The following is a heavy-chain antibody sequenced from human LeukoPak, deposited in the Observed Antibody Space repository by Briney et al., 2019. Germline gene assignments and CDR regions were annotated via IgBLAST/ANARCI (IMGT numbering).Heavy chain of an antibody. CDR3: AKDLAPVLVVPAAHPPDEDFQH. CDR2: ISYDGSNK. CDR1: GFTFSSYA. Sequence: PGRSLRLSCAASGFTFSSYAMHWVRQAPGKGLEWVAVISYDGSNKYYADSVKGRFTISRDNSKNTLYLQMNSLRAEDTAVYYCAKDLAPVLVVPAAHPPDEDFQHWGQGTLVTVSS. J-gene: IGHJ1*01. D-gene: IGHD2-2*01. V-gene: IGHV3-30-3*01.